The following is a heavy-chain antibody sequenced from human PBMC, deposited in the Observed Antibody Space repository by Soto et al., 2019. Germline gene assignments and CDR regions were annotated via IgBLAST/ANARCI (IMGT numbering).Heavy chain of an antibody. D-gene: IGHD6-19*01. CDR3: ARTWQWLVTFYX. V-gene: IGHV4-30-4*01. Sequence: PSETLSLTCTVSGGSISSVDYYWSWIREPPGKGLELIGYIYYSGSSYYNPSLKSRVTISVDTTKNQFSLKLSSVTAADTAVYYCARTWQWLVTFYXWGQVTVVTVSX. CDR2: IYYSGSS. CDR1: GGSISSVDYY. J-gene: IGHJ4*02.